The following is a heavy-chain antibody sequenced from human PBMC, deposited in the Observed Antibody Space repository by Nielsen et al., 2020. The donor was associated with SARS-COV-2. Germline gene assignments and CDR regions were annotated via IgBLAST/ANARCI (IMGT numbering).Heavy chain of an antibody. J-gene: IGHJ3*02. V-gene: IGHV4-61*01. CDR1: GGSISSSSYY. CDR3: ARGGVAVAGTDDAFDI. CDR2: IYYSGST. Sequence: SETLSLTCTVSGGSISSSSYYWSWIRQPPGKGLEWIGYIYYSGSTNYNPSLKSRVTISVDTSKNQFSLKLSSVTAADTAVYYCARGGVAVAGTDDAFDIWGQGTMVTVSS. D-gene: IGHD6-19*01.